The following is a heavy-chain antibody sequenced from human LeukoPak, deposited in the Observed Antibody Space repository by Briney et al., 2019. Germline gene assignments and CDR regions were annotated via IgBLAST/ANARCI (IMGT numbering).Heavy chain of an antibody. J-gene: IGHJ6*02. V-gene: IGHV3-74*01. CDR1: GFTFSSYW. Sequence: GGSLRLSCAASGFTFSSYWMHWVRQAPGKGLVWVSRINSDGSSTSYADSVKGRFTISRDNAKNTLYLQMNSLRAEDTAVYYCARDLNDILTGYPPSCGMDVWGQGTTVTVSS. CDR3: ARDLNDILTGYPPSCGMDV. D-gene: IGHD3-9*01. CDR2: INSDGSST.